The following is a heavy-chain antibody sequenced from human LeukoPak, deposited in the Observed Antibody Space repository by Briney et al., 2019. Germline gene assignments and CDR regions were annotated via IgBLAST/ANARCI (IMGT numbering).Heavy chain of an antibody. CDR3: AIHQAGTTVTPYQFDY. D-gene: IGHD4-17*01. Sequence: GGTLRLSCAASGFPFSSFGINWVRQAPGKGLEWVSGINWNGGSTGYADSLKGRFTISRDNAKNSLYLQMNSLRAEDTALYYCAIHQAGTTVTPYQFDYWGQGTLVTVSS. CDR2: INWNGGST. CDR1: GFPFSSFG. J-gene: IGHJ4*02. V-gene: IGHV3-20*04.